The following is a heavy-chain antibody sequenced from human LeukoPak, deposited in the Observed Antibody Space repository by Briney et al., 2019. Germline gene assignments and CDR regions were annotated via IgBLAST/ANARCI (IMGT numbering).Heavy chain of an antibody. CDR2: ISSTGDPI. CDR1: GFTFPDYS. D-gene: IGHD3-10*01. Sequence: PGGSLRLSCAASGFTFPDYSMTWIRQAPGKGLEWIAYISSTGDPIYYAESVKGRFTISRDNAKNSLFLQLDNLRADDTAVYYCARPYYYTSGSYFIGTGCFDLRGRGALVTVSS. J-gene: IGHJ2*01. CDR3: ARPYYYTSGSYFIGTGCFDL. V-gene: IGHV3-11*01.